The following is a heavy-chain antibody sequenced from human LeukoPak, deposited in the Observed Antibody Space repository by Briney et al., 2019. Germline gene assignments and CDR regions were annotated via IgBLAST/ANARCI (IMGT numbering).Heavy chain of an antibody. CDR3: ARVGWGSAPYFDY. CDR2: IYTSGST. CDR1: GGSISSGSYY. Sequence: KTSETLSLTCTVSGGSISSGSYYWSWIRQPAGKGLEWIERIYTSGSTNYNPSLKSRVTISVDTSKNQFSLKLSSVTAADTAVYYCARVGWGSAPYFDYWGQGTLVTVSS. J-gene: IGHJ4*02. D-gene: IGHD3-16*01. V-gene: IGHV4-61*02.